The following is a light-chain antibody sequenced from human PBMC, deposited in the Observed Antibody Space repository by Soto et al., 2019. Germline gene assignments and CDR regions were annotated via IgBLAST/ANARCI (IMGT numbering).Light chain of an antibody. CDR3: CSFAGSSTYV. CDR2: DVS. V-gene: IGLV2-11*01. J-gene: IGLJ1*01. CDR1: SSDVGTYDY. Sequence: QSALTQPRSVSGSPGQSVTISCTGTSSDVGTYDYVSWYQQHPGKAPKLMIYDVSKGPSGVPDRFSGSKSGNTASLTISGLQAEDEADYYCCSFAGSSTYVFGTGTQLTVL.